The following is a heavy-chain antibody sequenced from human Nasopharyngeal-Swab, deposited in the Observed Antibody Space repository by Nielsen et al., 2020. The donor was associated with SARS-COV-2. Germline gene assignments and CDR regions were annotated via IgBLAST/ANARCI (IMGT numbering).Heavy chain of an antibody. CDR3: AGYCSSTSCSRNYYYYYMDV. CDR1: GFTFSSYS. V-gene: IGHV3-48*04. D-gene: IGHD2-2*01. J-gene: IGHJ6*03. CDR2: ISSSSSTI. Sequence: GESLKISCAASGFTFSSYSMNWVRQAPGKGLEWVSYISSSSSTIYYADSVKGRFTISRDNAKNSLCLQMNSLRAEDTAVYYCAGYCSSTSCSRNYYYYYMDVWGKGTTVTVSS.